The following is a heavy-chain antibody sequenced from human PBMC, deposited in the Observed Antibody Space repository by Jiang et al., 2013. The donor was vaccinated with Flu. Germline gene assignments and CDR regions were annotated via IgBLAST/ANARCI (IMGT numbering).Heavy chain of an antibody. CDR2: IHPDGSEK. Sequence: VQLVESGGDLVQPGGSLRLSCAAPTFTFSDYWMTWVRQAPGKGLEWVAAIHPDGSEKYYMDSLRGRFTISRDIANNLLYLQMNSLRAEDTAVYYCLTGTKADYWGQGTLVTVSS. CDR3: LTGTKADY. V-gene: IGHV3-7*03. CDR1: TFTFSDYW. D-gene: IGHD1-14*01. J-gene: IGHJ4*02.